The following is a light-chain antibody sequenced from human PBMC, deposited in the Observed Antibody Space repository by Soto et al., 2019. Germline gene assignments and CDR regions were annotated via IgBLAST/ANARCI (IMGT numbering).Light chain of an antibody. J-gene: IGLJ1*01. CDR2: EVS. CDR1: SSDVGGYNY. CDR3: TSSTSGSLEV. Sequence: SALTQPPSASGSTGQAVTISCTGTSSDVGGYNYVSWYQQHPGKAPKVIIYEVSKRPSGVPDRFSGSKSGNTASLTISGLQAEDEADYFCTSSTSGSLEVFGTGTKVTVL. V-gene: IGLV2-8*01.